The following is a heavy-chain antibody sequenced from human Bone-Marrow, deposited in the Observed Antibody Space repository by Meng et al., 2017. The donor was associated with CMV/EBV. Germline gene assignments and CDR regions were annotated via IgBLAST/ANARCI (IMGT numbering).Heavy chain of an antibody. J-gene: IGHJ6*02. Sequence: SVKVSCKASGGTFSSYTISWVRQAPGQGREWMGKIIPILGRANYAQKLQGRVTITADKSTSTAYMELSSLRSEDTAAYYCATGVDWLFSDPFYYGMDVWGQGTTVTVSS. D-gene: IGHD3-9*01. CDR3: ATGVDWLFSDPFYYGMDV. CDR1: GGTFSSYT. CDR2: IIPILGRA. V-gene: IGHV1-69*02.